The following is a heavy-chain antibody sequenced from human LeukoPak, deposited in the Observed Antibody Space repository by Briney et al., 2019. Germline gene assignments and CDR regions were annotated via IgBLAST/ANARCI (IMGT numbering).Heavy chain of an antibody. CDR1: GFTFSSYW. D-gene: IGHD6-13*01. J-gene: IGHJ4*02. CDR2: IKEDGSEK. Sequence: GGSLRLSCAASGFTFSSYWMSWVRQAPGKGLEWVANIKEDGSEKYYVDSVKGRFTISRDNAKNSLYLQMNSLRDEDTAIYYCAREIGSAARGRWGQGALVTVSS. V-gene: IGHV3-7*05. CDR3: AREIGSAARGR.